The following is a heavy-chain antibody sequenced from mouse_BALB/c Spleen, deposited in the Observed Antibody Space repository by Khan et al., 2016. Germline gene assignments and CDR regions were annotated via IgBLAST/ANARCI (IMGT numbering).Heavy chain of an antibody. CDR3: ARKSTRASY. J-gene: IGHJ2*01. D-gene: IGHD3-1*01. CDR1: GYTFTSYT. CDR2: INPSSGYP. Sequence: QVQLQQSGAELVKPGASVKMSCKASGYTFTSYTMHWVKQRPGQGLEWIGYINPSSGYPKYNQKFKDKATLTADKSSSKAYMQLSSLTSEDSAVYYCARKSTRASYWGQGTTLTVSS. V-gene: IGHV1-4*01.